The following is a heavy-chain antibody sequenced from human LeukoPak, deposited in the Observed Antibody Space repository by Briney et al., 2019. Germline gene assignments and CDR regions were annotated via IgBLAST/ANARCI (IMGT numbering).Heavy chain of an antibody. V-gene: IGHV2-5*01. CDR3: AHRLDPPQGSSFDP. J-gene: IGHJ5*02. Sequence: ESGPTLVKPTQTLTLTCTFSGFSLSTSGVGVGWIRQPPGKALEWLALIYWNDDKRYSPSLKSRLTITKDTSKNQVVLTMTNMDPVDTATYYCAHRLDPPQGSSFDPWGQGTLVTVSS. CDR1: GFSLSTSGVG. CDR2: IYWNDDK.